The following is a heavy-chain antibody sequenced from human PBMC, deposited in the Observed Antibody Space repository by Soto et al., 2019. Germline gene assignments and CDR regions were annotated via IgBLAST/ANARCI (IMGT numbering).Heavy chain of an antibody. V-gene: IGHV3-48*02. CDR3: VRDENYAFDA. D-gene: IGHD1-7*01. CDR1: GFIFSSYS. Sequence: EVQLVESGGGLVQPGGSLRLSCVASGFIFSSYSMNWIRQAPGEGLEWLSYISRSGDAVFYADSVRGRFTISRDNSKSSMFLQMNSLRDEDTAVYYCVRDENYAFDAWGQGTMVTVSA. CDR2: ISRSGDAV. J-gene: IGHJ3*01.